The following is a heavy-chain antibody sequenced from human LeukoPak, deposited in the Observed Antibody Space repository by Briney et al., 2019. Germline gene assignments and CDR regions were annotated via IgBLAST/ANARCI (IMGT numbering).Heavy chain of an antibody. CDR3: TTYNWNDGGY. Sequence: ASVKVSCKASGNTFTSYGISWVRQAPGQGLEWMGWISAYNGNTNYAQKLQGRVTMTTDTSTSTVYMELSSLRSEDTAVYYCTTYNWNDGGYWGQGTLVTVSS. D-gene: IGHD1-20*01. V-gene: IGHV1-18*01. J-gene: IGHJ4*02. CDR2: ISAYNGNT. CDR1: GNTFTSYG.